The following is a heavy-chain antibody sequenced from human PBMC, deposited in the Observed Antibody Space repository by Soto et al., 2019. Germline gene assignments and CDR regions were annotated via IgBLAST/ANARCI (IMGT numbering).Heavy chain of an antibody. CDR2: INHSGST. D-gene: IGHD3-3*01. CDR1: GGSFSGYY. V-gene: IGHV4-34*01. Sequence: PSETLSLTCAVYGGSFSGYYWSWIRQPPGRGLEWIGEINHSGSTNYNPSLKSRVTISVDTSKNQFPLKLSSVTAADTAVYYCARGPTARIFGVVRQYNWFDPWGQGTLVTVSS. CDR3: ARGPTARIFGVVRQYNWFDP. J-gene: IGHJ5*02.